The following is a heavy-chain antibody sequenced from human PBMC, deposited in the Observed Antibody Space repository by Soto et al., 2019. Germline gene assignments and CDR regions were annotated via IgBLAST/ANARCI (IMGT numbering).Heavy chain of an antibody. D-gene: IGHD6-13*01. Sequence: QVQLQESGPGLVKPSGTLSLTCAVSGGSISSSNLWSWVRQPPGKGLEWIGEIYHSGSTNYNPSLKRRVTISVDKSKNQFSLKLSSVTAADTAVYYCARDLGSSWSPGDYWGQGTLVTGSS. CDR2: IYHSGST. V-gene: IGHV4-4*02. CDR3: ARDLGSSWSPGDY. J-gene: IGHJ4*02. CDR1: GGSISSSNL.